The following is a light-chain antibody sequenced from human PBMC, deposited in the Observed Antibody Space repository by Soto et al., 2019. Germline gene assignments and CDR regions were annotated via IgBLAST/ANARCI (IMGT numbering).Light chain of an antibody. J-gene: IGKJ3*01. CDR2: AAS. V-gene: IGKV3-20*01. CDR1: QSISSSY. Sequence: EIVLTQSPGTLSLSPGERATLSCRASQSISSSYLAWYQQKPGQAPRLLIYAASSRATGIPDRFSASGSGTDFTLTISRLEPEDFAVYYCQQYGTTVFTFGPGTKVDV. CDR3: QQYGTTVFT.